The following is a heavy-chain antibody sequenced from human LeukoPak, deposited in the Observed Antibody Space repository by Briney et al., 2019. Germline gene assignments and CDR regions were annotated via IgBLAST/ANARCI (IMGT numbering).Heavy chain of an antibody. CDR1: GGSISSGSYY. V-gene: IGHV4-61*02. CDR3: ARVGYSGYDYRLYYFDY. Sequence: SETLSLTCTVSGGSISSGSYYWSWIRQPAGKGLEWIGRIYTSGSTNYNPSLKSRVTISVDTSKNQFSLKLSSVTAADTAVYYCARVGYSGYDYRLYYFDYWGQGTLVTVSS. CDR2: IYTSGST. J-gene: IGHJ4*02. D-gene: IGHD5-12*01.